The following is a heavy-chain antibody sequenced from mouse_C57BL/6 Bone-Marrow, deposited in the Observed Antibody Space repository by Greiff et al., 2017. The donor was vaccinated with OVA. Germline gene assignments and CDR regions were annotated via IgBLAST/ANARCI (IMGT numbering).Heavy chain of an antibody. Sequence: VQRVESGPGLVAPSQSLSITCTVSGFSLTSYAISWVRQPPGKGLEWLGVIWTGGGTTYNSAPKSRLSISKDNSKSQVFLKMNSLQTDDTARYYCATGNGSSAVWYFDVWGTGTTVTVSS. CDR2: IWTGGGT. D-gene: IGHD1-1*01. V-gene: IGHV2-9-1*01. CDR3: ATGNGSSAVWYFDV. J-gene: IGHJ1*03. CDR1: GFSLTSYA.